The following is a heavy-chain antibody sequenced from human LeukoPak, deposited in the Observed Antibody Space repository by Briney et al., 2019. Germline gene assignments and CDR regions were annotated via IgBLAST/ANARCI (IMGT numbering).Heavy chain of an antibody. V-gene: IGHV1-2*02. CDR2: INPNSGGT. J-gene: IGHJ5*02. Sequence: GASVKVSCKASGYTFTGYCMHWVRHAPGQGLEWMGWINPNSGGTNYAQKFQGRVTMTRDTSISTAYMELSRLRSDDTAVYYCARARLRGPGSNWFDPWGQGTLVTVSS. D-gene: IGHD3-16*01. CDR3: ARARLRGPGSNWFDP. CDR1: GYTFTGYC.